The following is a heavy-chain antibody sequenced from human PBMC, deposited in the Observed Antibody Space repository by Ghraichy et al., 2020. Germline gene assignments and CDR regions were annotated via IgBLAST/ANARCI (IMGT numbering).Heavy chain of an antibody. J-gene: IGHJ4*02. CDR2: ISSSGSTI. CDR3: AAGRVNSGSYTAVDY. Sequence: LSLTCAASGFTFSDYYMSWIRQAPGKGLEWVSYISSSGSTIYYADSVKGRFTISRDNAKNSLYLQMNSLRAEDTAVYYCAAGRVNSGSYTAVDYWGQGTLVSVSS. CDR1: GFTFSDYY. V-gene: IGHV3-11*01. D-gene: IGHD1-26*01.